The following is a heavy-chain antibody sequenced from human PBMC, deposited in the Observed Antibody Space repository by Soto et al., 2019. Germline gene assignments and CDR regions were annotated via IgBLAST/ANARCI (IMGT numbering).Heavy chain of an antibody. Sequence: PGGSLRLSCVASGFTVSSKYMSWVRQAPGKGLEWVSVLWSAGNTYYADSVRGRFTISRDSSKNTLYLEMSSLRADDTAVYYCARGAPMDVWGQGTTVTVSS. CDR3: ARGAPMDV. J-gene: IGHJ6*02. CDR1: GFTVSSKY. CDR2: LWSAGNT. V-gene: IGHV3-53*01.